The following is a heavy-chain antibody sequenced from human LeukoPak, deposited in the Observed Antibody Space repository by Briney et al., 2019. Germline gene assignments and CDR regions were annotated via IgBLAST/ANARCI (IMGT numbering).Heavy chain of an antibody. J-gene: IGHJ3*02. V-gene: IGHV4-30-4*01. Sequence: SETLSLTCTVPGGSISSGDYYWSWIRQPPGKGLEWIGYIYYSGSTYYNPSLKSRVTISVDTSKNQFSLKLSSVTAADTAVYYCARDSGDIVATIFAFDIWGQGTMVTVSS. D-gene: IGHD5-12*01. CDR1: GGSISSGDYY. CDR2: IYYSGST. CDR3: ARDSGDIVATIFAFDI.